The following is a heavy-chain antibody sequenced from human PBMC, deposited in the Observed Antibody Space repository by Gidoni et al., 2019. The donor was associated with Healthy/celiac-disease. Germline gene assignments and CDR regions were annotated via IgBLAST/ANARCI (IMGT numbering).Heavy chain of an antibody. J-gene: IGHJ4*02. CDR2: IYPGDSDT. CDR3: ARQGVALPFDY. Sequence: EVPLVQSGAAVQKPGESLKISCKGSGYSFTNYWIGWFRQMPGKGLEWMGIIYPGDSDTRYSPSCQGQVSISADKSISTSYLQWSSLKASDTAMYYCARQGVALPFDYWGQGTLVTVSS. V-gene: IGHV5-51*01. CDR1: GYSFTNYW. D-gene: IGHD1-26*01.